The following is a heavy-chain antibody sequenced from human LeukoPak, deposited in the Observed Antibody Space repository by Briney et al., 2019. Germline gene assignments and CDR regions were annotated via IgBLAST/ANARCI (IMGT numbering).Heavy chain of an antibody. CDR3: ARVRYGSSWD. J-gene: IGHJ4*02. CDR1: GFTFSSYS. V-gene: IGHV3-21*01. CDR2: ISSSSSYI. D-gene: IGHD6-13*01. Sequence: GGSLRLSCAASGFTFSSYSMSWVRQAPGKGLEWVSSISSSSSYIYYADSVKGRFTSSRDNAKNSLYLQMNSLRAEDTAFYYCARVRYGSSWDWGQGTLVTVSS.